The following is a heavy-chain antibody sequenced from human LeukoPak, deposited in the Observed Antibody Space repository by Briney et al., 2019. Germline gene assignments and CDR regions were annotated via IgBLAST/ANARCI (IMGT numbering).Heavy chain of an antibody. V-gene: IGHV1-46*01. CDR3: ARGSRHDSSSCPTLGY. CDR2: INPSGGST. Sequence: ASVKVSCKASGYTFTSYYMHWVRQAPGQGLEWMGIINPSGGSTSYAQKFQGRVTMTRDMSTSTVYMELSSLRSEDTAVYYCARGSRHDSSSCPTLGYWGQGTLVTVSS. D-gene: IGHD6-13*01. J-gene: IGHJ4*02. CDR1: GYTFTSYY.